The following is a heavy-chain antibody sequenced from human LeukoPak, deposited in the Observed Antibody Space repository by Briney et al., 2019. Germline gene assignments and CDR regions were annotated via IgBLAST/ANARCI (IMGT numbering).Heavy chain of an antibody. CDR2: INPNSGGT. D-gene: IGHD4-17*01. CDR3: ARSSSAYGDYYNFDY. J-gene: IGHJ4*02. Sequence: VASVKVSCKTSGYTFTGYYLHWVRQAPGQGLEWMGWINPNSGGTNYAQKFQGRVTMTRDTSFSTAYMELSRLRSDDSAVYYCARSSSAYGDYYNFDYWGQGTLVTVSS. CDR1: GYTFTGYY. V-gene: IGHV1-2*02.